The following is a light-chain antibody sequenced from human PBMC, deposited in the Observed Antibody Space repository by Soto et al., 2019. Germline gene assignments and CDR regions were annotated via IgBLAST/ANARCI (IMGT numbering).Light chain of an antibody. V-gene: IGKV3-20*01. J-gene: IGKJ5*01. CDR2: GAA. Sequence: EIVLTQSPGTLSLSPGERATLSCRASQSVTSSNLAWYQQRPGQAPRLVIYGAASSATDMPDRFSGSGSGTDFTLTISRLEPEDFAVYYCQHYDYSSITFDKGTRLEIK. CDR1: QSVTSSN. CDR3: QHYDYSSIT.